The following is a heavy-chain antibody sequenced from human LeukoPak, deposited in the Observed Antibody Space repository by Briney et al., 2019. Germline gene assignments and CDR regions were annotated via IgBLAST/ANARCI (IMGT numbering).Heavy chain of an antibody. J-gene: IGHJ6*03. V-gene: IGHV4-34*01. CDR1: GGSFSGYY. Sequence: SETLSLTCAVYGGSFSGYYWSWIRQPPGKGLEWIGEINHSGSTNYNPSLKSRVTISVDTSKNQFSLRLSSVTAADTAVYYCARDWGVSARPGYMDVWGKGTTVTVSS. CDR2: INHSGST. CDR3: ARDWGVSARPGYMDV. D-gene: IGHD6-6*01.